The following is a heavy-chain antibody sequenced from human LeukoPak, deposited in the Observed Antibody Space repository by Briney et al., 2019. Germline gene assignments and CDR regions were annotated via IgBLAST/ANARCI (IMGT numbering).Heavy chain of an antibody. CDR2: ISGSGGST. J-gene: IGHJ4*02. D-gene: IGHD6-13*01. CDR1: GFTFSSYA. CDR3: AKGEVRAAAGTGFDY. V-gene: IGHV3-23*01. Sequence: GGSLRLSCAASGFTFSSYAMSWVRQAPGKGLGWVSAISGSGGSTYYAESVKGRFTISRDNSKNTLYLQMNSLRAEDTAVYHCAKGEVRAAAGTGFDYWGQGTLVTVSS.